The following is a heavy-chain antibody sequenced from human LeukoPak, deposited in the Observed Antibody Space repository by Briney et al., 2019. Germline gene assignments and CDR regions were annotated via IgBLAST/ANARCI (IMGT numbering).Heavy chain of an antibody. CDR3: AGGDEIAVAGMGYYYYYMDV. Sequence: PSETLSLTCTVSGYSISSGYYWGWIRQPPGKGLEWIGSINHSGSTNYNPSLKSRVTISVDTSKNQFSLKLSSVTAADTAVYYCAGGDEIAVAGMGYYYYYMDVWGKGTTVTISS. J-gene: IGHJ6*03. V-gene: IGHV4-38-2*02. D-gene: IGHD6-19*01. CDR1: GYSISSGYY. CDR2: INHSGST.